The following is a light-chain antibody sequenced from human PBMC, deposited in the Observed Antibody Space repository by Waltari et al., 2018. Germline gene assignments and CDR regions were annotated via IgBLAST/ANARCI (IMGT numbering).Light chain of an antibody. CDR1: SRDVGSYNY. CDR2: EVS. V-gene: IGLV2-14*01. CDR3: SAYAGNDLVI. J-gene: IGLJ2*01. Sequence: QSALTQPDSVSGSPGQSITISCTGTSRDVGSYNYVPWYQQHPGKAPKLMIYEVSNRPSGLSDRFSGSKSGNTASLTISELQAEDEADYYCSAYAGNDLVIFGGGTKLTVL.